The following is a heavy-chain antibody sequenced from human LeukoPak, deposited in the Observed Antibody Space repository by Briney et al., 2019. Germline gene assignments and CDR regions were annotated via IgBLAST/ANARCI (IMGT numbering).Heavy chain of an antibody. D-gene: IGHD3-22*01. J-gene: IGHJ4*02. CDR2: INWDGGST. V-gene: IGHV3-20*04. Sequence: GGSLRLSCAASGFTFDDYGMSWVRQVPGKGLEWVSGINWDGGSTGYADSVKGRFTISRDNSKNTLYLQMNSLRAEDTAVYYCAKDGNDSSGYFYFDYWGQGTLVTVSS. CDR3: AKDGNDSSGYFYFDY. CDR1: GFTFDDYG.